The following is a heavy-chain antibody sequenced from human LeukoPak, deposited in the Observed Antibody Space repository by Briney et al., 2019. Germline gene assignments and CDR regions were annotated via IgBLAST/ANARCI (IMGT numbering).Heavy chain of an antibody. D-gene: IGHD4-11*01. J-gene: IGHJ6*02. CDR1: GFTFSSYS. CDR2: IKQDGSEK. CDR3: ARDLSTGYYYYYYGMDV. V-gene: IGHV3-7*01. Sequence: GGSLRLSCAASGFTFSSYSMNWVRQAPGKGLEWVANIKQDGSEKYYVDSVKGRFTISRDNAKNSLYLQMNSLRAEDTAVYYCARDLSTGYYYYYYGMDVWGQGTTVTVSS.